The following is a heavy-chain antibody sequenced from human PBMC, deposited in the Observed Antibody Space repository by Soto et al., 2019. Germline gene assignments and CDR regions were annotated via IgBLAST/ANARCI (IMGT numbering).Heavy chain of an antibody. V-gene: IGHV3-7*03. Sequence: GGSLRLSCAASGFTFRSYWVNWVRQAPGKGLEWVANINEDGSEKYNVDSVKGRFTISRDYAKNSLYLQMNSLRAEDTAVYYCARGSTYDFWSGYIYYGLVVWGQGTTVTVSS. J-gene: IGHJ6*02. CDR1: GFTFRSYW. CDR2: INEDGSEK. CDR3: ARGSTYDFWSGYIYYGLVV. D-gene: IGHD3-3*01.